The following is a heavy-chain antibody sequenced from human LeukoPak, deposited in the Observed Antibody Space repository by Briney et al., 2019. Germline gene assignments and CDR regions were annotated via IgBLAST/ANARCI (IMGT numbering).Heavy chain of an antibody. Sequence: SETLSLTCTVSGGSISSYYWSWIRQPPGKGLEWIGYIYYSGSTNYNPSLKSRVTISVDTSKNQFSLKLSSVTAADTAVYYCAREKPMIVVVNDAFDIWGQGTMVTVSS. J-gene: IGHJ3*02. V-gene: IGHV4-59*12. D-gene: IGHD3-22*01. CDR3: AREKPMIVVVNDAFDI. CDR2: IYYSGST. CDR1: GGSISSYY.